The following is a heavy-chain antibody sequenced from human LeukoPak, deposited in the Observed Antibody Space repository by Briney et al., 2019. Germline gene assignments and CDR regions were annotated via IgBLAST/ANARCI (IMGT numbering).Heavy chain of an antibody. CDR1: GGSISSYY. Sequence: SETLSLTCTVSGGSISSYYWSWIRQPPGKGLEWIGYIYYSGSTNYNPSLKSRVTISVDTSKNQFSLKLSSVTAADTAVYYCARGPGIYYYYCYMDVWGKGTTVTISS. J-gene: IGHJ6*03. CDR3: ARGPGIYYYYCYMDV. D-gene: IGHD1-1*01. V-gene: IGHV4-59*01. CDR2: IYYSGST.